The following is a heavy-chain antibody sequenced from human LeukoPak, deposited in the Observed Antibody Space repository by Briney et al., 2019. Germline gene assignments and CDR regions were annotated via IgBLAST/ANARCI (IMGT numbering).Heavy chain of an antibody. V-gene: IGHV4-34*01. CDR3: ARGDFTLKLKIAAAGPPKAMYAFDI. D-gene: IGHD6-13*01. CDR2: INHSGST. J-gene: IGHJ3*02. Sequence: SETLSLTCAVYGGSFSGYYWSWIRQPPGKGREWIGEINHSGSTNYNPSLKSRVTISVDTSKNQFSLKLSSVTAADTAVYYCARGDFTLKLKIAAAGPPKAMYAFDIWGQGTMVTVSS. CDR1: GGSFSGYY.